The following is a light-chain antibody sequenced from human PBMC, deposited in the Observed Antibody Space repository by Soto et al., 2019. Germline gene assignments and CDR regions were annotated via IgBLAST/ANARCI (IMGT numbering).Light chain of an antibody. CDR3: LQYGNFPPNT. V-gene: IGKV3D-20*01. Sequence: ETVLTQSPATLSLSPGERATLSCGASQSVSSRYLAWYQQKPGLAPRLLIYDASTRATGIPDRFSGSGSGTDFTLTISRLEPEDVAMYYCLQYGNFPPNTFGQGTKLEIK. CDR2: DAS. CDR1: QSVSSRY. J-gene: IGKJ2*01.